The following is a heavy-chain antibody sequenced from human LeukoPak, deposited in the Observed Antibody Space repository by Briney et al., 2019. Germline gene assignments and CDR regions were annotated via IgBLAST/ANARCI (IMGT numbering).Heavy chain of an antibody. CDR1: GGSFSGYY. CDR2: INHSGST. Sequence: SETLSLTCAVYGGSFSGYYWSWIRQPPGKGLEWIGEINHSGSTNYNPSLKSRVTISVDTSKNQFSLKLSSVTAADTAVYYCARLYSSQSYYYYYMDVWGKGTTVTVSS. D-gene: IGHD6-13*01. CDR3: ARLYSSQSYYYYYMDV. J-gene: IGHJ6*03. V-gene: IGHV4-34*01.